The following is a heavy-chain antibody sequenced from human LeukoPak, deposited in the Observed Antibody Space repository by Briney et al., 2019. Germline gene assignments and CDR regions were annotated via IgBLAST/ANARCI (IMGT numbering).Heavy chain of an antibody. D-gene: IGHD3-3*01. Sequence: GASVKVSCKASGGTFSSYAISWVRQAPGQGLEWMGGIIPIFGTANYAQKFQGRVTITTDESTSTAYMELSSLRSEDTAVYYCARDRTVLRFLGGDAFDIWGQGTMVTVSS. CDR1: GGTFSSYA. J-gene: IGHJ3*02. CDR3: ARDRTVLRFLGGDAFDI. V-gene: IGHV1-69*05. CDR2: IIPIFGTA.